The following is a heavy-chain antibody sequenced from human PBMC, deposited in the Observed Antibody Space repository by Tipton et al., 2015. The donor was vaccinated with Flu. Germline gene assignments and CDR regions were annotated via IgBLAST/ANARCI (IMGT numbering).Heavy chain of an antibody. J-gene: IGHJ5*01. CDR3: ARRDYSKYVSEPKNWFDS. CDR2: IFHSGNS. D-gene: IGHD4-11*01. Sequence: TLSLTCAVSGYSIRSSNYYWGWIRQPPGKGLEWIGNIFHSGNSYHNPSLKSRVTMSVETSKNQFSLKLSSVTAADTAVYYCARRDYSKYVSEPKNWFDSWGRGVLVIVSS. CDR1: GYSIRSSNYY. V-gene: IGHV4-38-2*01.